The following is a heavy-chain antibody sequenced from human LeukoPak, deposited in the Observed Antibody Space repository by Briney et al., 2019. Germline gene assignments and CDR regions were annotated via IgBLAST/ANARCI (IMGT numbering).Heavy chain of an antibody. CDR2: ISSTSSYI. V-gene: IGHV3-21*01. Sequence: GGSLRLSCAASGFTFSSYVMHWVRQAPGKGLEWASSISSTSSYIYYADSVKGRFTISRDKDKNSVYLQMTSLRAEDTAVYYCARESGSRSYYYYMDVWGKGTTVTVSS. CDR3: ARESGSRSYYYYMDV. J-gene: IGHJ6*03. D-gene: IGHD2-2*01. CDR1: GFTFSSYV.